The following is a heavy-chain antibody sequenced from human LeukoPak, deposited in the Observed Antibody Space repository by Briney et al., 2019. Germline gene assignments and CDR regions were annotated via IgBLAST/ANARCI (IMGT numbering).Heavy chain of an antibody. CDR3: ARRDGYCSSTSCYADYYYGMDV. CDR2: IYPGDSDT. V-gene: IGHV5-51*01. Sequence: GESLKISCKGSGYSLTSYWIGWVRQLPGKGLEWMGIIYPGDSDTTYSPSFQGQVTISADKSTSTAYLQWSSLKASDTATYYCARRDGYCSSTSCYADYYYGMDVWGQGTTVTVSS. CDR1: GYSLTSYW. D-gene: IGHD2-2*01. J-gene: IGHJ6*02.